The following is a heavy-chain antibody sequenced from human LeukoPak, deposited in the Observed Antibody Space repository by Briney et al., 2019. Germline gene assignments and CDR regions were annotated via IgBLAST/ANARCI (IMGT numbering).Heavy chain of an antibody. V-gene: IGHV4-59*01. CDR3: ARSITIFGVVQYYFDY. CDR2: IYYSRST. J-gene: IGHJ4*02. Sequence: SETLSLTCTVSGGSISSYYWSWIRQPPGKGLEWIGYIYYSRSTNYNPSLKSRVTISVDTSKNQFSLKLSSVTAADTAVYYCARSITIFGVVQYYFDYWGQGTLVTVSS. CDR1: GGSISSYY. D-gene: IGHD3-3*01.